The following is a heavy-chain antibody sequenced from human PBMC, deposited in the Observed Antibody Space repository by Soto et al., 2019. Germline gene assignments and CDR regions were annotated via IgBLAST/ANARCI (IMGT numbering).Heavy chain of an antibody. J-gene: IGHJ5*02. CDR1: GFTFSSYS. Sequence: EVQLVESGGGLVKPGGSLRLSCAASGFTFSSYSMNWVRQAPGKGLEWVSSISSSSSYIYYADSVQGRFTISRDNAKTSLYLQMNSLRAEDTAVYYCARGVPKLNWFDPWGQGTLVTVSS. D-gene: IGHD3-10*01. CDR2: ISSSSSYI. V-gene: IGHV3-21*01. CDR3: ARGVPKLNWFDP.